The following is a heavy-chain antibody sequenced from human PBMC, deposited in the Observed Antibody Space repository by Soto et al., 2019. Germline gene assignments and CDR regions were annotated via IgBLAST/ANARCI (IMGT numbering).Heavy chain of an antibody. Sequence: PSETLSLTCTVSGGSISSSSYYWGWIRQPPGKGLEWIGSIYYSGSTYYNPSLKSRVTISVDTSKNQFSLKLSSVTAADSAVYYCASPYYYDSSGYYNSDYWGQGTLVT. V-gene: IGHV4-39*01. CDR2: IYYSGST. D-gene: IGHD3-22*01. CDR1: GGSISSSSYY. J-gene: IGHJ4*02. CDR3: ASPYYYDSSGYYNSDY.